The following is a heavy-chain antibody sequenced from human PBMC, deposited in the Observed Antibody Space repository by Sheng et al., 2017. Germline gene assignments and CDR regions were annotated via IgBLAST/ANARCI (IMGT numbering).Heavy chain of an antibody. CDR1: GGTFSSYT. CDR3: ARDPAAYCGGDCYSS. V-gene: IGHV1-69*08. CDR2: IIPILGIA. J-gene: IGHJ4*02. Sequence: QVQLVQSGAEVKKPGSSVKVSCKASGGTFSSYTISWVRQAPGQGLEWMGRIIPILGIANYAQKFQGRVTITADKSTSTAYMELSSLRSEDTAVYYCARDPAAYCGGDCYSSWGQGTLVTVSS. D-gene: IGHD2-21*01.